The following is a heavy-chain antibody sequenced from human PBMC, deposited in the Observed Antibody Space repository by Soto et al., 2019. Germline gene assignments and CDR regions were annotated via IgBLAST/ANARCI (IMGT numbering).Heavy chain of an antibody. CDR1: GFTFGDYA. CDR3: TRASSLDFDF. J-gene: IGHJ4*02. D-gene: IGHD3-16*01. Sequence: PGGSLRLSCTTSGFTFGDYALSWVRQAPGKGLEWVGFIRRNAYGGTTDYAASVKVRFTISRDDSKSIAYLQMNSLRTEDTALYYCTRASSLDFDFWGQGTLVTVSS. V-gene: IGHV3-49*04. CDR2: IRRNAYGGTT.